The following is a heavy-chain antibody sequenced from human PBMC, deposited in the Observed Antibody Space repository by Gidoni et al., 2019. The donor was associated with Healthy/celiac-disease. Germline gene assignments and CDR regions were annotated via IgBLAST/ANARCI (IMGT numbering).Heavy chain of an antibody. J-gene: IGHJ4*02. V-gene: IGHV3-53*01. CDR1: GFTVSSNY. CDR3: AVDTAMDSEERYFDY. D-gene: IGHD5-18*01. Sequence: EVQLVESGGGLIQPGGSLRLSCAASGFTVSSNYMSWVRQAPGKGLECVSVIYSGGSTYYADSVKGRFTISRDNSKNTLYLQMNSLRAEDTAVYYCAVDTAMDSEERYFDYWGQGTLVTVSS. CDR2: IYSGGST.